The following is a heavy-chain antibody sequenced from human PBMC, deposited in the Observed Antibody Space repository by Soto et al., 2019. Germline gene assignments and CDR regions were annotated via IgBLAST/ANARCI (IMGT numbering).Heavy chain of an antibody. Sequence: EVQLEESGGGLVQSGGSLRLSCAASGFTFTSYWIHWVRQAPGKGLVWVSRIKGDGISINYADSVKGRFTISRDNARDTVFLEMNDLRAEDTAVYFCARGALGSYYNDYGGHGTLVTVSS. D-gene: IGHD3-10*01. CDR3: ARGALGSYYNDY. CDR2: IKGDGISI. V-gene: IGHV3-74*01. CDR1: GFTFTSYW. J-gene: IGHJ4*01.